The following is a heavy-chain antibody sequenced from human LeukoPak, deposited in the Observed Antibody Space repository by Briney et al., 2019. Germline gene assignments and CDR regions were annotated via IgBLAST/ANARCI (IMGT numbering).Heavy chain of an antibody. CDR3: ARDFWSGYYTGIYGMDV. CDR1: GYTFTSYD. Sequence: ASVKVSCKASGYTFTSYDINWVRQATGQGLEWMGWMNPNSGNTGYAQKFQGRVTMTRNTSISTAYMELSSLRSEDTAVYYCARDFWSGYYTGIYGMDVWGQGTTVTVSS. CDR2: MNPNSGNT. D-gene: IGHD3-3*01. J-gene: IGHJ6*02. V-gene: IGHV1-8*01.